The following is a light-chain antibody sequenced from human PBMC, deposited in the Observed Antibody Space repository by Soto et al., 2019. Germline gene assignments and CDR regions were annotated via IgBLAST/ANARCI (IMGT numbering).Light chain of an antibody. V-gene: IGLV1-44*01. CDR2: SNN. Sequence: QTVVTQPPSASETPGQRVTISCSGSSSNIGSNTVNWYQQLPGTAPKLLIYSNNQRPSGVPDRFSGSRSGTSASLAISGLQSEDEADYYCAAWDDSLNGWVFGGGTKVTVL. CDR1: SSNIGSNT. J-gene: IGLJ3*02. CDR3: AAWDDSLNGWV.